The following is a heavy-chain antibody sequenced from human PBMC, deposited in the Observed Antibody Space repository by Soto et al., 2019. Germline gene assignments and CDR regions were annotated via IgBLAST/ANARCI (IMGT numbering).Heavy chain of an antibody. V-gene: IGHV4-38-2*02. D-gene: IGHD1-26*01. CDR2: IYQSGST. Sequence: SETLSLTCPVSGYSISIGNYWGWIRQPPGKRLEWIGSIYQSGSTYYNPSLRSRATISVDTSKNQFSLKLSSVTAADTAVYYCARVLGDPLYYFDCWGQGILVTVSS. CDR1: GYSISIGNY. J-gene: IGHJ4*02. CDR3: ARVLGDPLYYFDC.